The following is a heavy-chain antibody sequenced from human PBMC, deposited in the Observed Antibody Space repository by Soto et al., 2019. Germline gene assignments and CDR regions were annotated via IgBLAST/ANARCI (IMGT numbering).Heavy chain of an antibody. D-gene: IGHD1-26*01. CDR3: ARGAVGATPLAD. Sequence: SQTLSLTCAISGDSVSSNTAAWNWIRQSPSRGLEWMGRTYYRSKWYNDYAVSVKSRVTINPDTSKNQFSLQLNSVTPEDTAVYYCARGAVGATPLADWGQGTLVTVSS. V-gene: IGHV6-1*01. J-gene: IGHJ4*02. CDR1: GDSVSSNTAA. CDR2: TYYRSKWYN.